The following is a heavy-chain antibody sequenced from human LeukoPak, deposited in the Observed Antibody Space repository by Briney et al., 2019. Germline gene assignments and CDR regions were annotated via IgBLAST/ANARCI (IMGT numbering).Heavy chain of an antibody. Sequence: ASVKVSCKASGYTFTGYYMHWVRQAPGQGHECMGWINPNSGGTNYAQKFQGRVTMTRDTSISTAYMELSRLRSDDTAVYYCARDYYGSGSPLYYYGMDVWGQGTTVTVSS. J-gene: IGHJ6*02. CDR1: GYTFTGYY. CDR3: ARDYYGSGSPLYYYGMDV. CDR2: INPNSGGT. D-gene: IGHD3-10*01. V-gene: IGHV1-2*02.